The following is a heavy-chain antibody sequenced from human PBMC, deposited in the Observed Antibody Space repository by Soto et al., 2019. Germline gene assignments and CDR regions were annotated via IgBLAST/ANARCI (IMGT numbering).Heavy chain of an antibody. CDR1: GGSFSGYY. V-gene: IGHV4-34*01. CDR2: INHSGST. Sequence: QVQLQQWGAGLLKPSETLSLTCAVYGGSFSGYYWCWIRQPPGKGLEWIGEINHSGSTNYNPSLKCRVTMSVDTSKNQFSLKLSSVPAADTAVYYCARGEFRAGVAPGWFDPWGQGTLVTVSS. CDR3: ARGEFRAGVAPGWFDP. J-gene: IGHJ5*02. D-gene: IGHD2-21*01.